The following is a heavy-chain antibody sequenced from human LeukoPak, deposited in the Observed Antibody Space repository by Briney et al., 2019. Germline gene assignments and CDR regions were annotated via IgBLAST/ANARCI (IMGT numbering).Heavy chain of an antibody. V-gene: IGHV3-74*01. CDR1: GFTFSSYW. J-gene: IGHJ4*02. CDR3: ARRYYYDSSGYAYYFDY. CDR2: INSDGSST. D-gene: IGHD3-22*01. Sequence: GGSLRLSCAASGFTFSSYWMHWVRQAPGKALVWVSRINSDGSSTGYADSVKGRFTISRDNAKNTLYLQMNSLRAEDTAVYYCARRYYYDSSGYAYYFDYWGQGTLVTVSS.